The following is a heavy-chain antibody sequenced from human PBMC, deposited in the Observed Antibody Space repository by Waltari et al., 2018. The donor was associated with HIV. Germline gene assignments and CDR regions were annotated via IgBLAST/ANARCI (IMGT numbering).Heavy chain of an antibody. V-gene: IGHV1-69*01. J-gene: IGHJ4*02. D-gene: IGHD5-12*01. CDR3: ARDLFSRNSGYDWALGN. Sequence: QVQLVQSGAEVKKHGSSVKVSCKAFGGTFSRNAISWVRQAPGQGLEWVGGIVPIFGSTTYAQRFQGRVTITADESSTTAYMDLSSLRSEDTAVYYCARDLFSRNSGYDWALGNWGQGTLVTVSS. CDR2: IVPIFGST. CDR1: GGTFSRNA.